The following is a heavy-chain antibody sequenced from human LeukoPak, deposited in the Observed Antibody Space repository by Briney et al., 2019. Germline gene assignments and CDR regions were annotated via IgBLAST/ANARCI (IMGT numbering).Heavy chain of an antibody. J-gene: IGHJ4*02. Sequence: PSETLSLTCAVSGGSFSGYYWSWIRQPAGKGVEWIWRIYTSGNTHYNPPLKSRVTLSVDTSKNQFSLNLNSVTAADTAVYYCARTLTGTVFDSWGQGALVTVSS. CDR1: GGSFSGYY. D-gene: IGHD1-14*01. CDR3: ARTLTGTVFDS. CDR2: IYTSGNT. V-gene: IGHV4-4*07.